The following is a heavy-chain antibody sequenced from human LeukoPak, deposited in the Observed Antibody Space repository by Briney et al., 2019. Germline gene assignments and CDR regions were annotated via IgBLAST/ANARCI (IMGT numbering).Heavy chain of an antibody. CDR2: IYSGGSA. CDR3: ARHGMVRGVTYFDY. V-gene: IGHV3-66*04. J-gene: IGHJ4*02. CDR1: GFTVSTNY. Sequence: GGSLRLSCAVSGFTVSTNYMRWVRQAPGKGLEWVSVIYSGGSAYYADSVKGRFTISRDNSKNTLYLQMNSLRAEDTAVYYCARHGMVRGVTYFDYWGQGTLVTVSS. D-gene: IGHD3-10*01.